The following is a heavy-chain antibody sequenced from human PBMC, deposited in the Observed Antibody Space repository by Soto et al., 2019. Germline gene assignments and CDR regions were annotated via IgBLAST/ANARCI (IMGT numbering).Heavy chain of an antibody. CDR1: GFTFSSYA. D-gene: IGHD3-10*01. Sequence: LRLSCAASGFTFSSYAMHWVRQAPGKGLEWVAVISYDGSNKYYADSVKGRFTISRDNSKNTLYLQMNSLRAEDTAVYYCARGASRNYYGSGSYGNYFDYWGQGTLVTVSS. CDR2: ISYDGSNK. CDR3: ARGASRNYYGSGSYGNYFDY. V-gene: IGHV3-30-3*01. J-gene: IGHJ4*02.